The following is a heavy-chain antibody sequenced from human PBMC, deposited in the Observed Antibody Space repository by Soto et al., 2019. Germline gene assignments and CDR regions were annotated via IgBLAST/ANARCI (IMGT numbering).Heavy chain of an antibody. J-gene: IGHJ4*02. CDR1: GFSLSRKGMS. D-gene: IGHD1-7*01. CDR3: KRSPNWNYEYYFDY. CDR2: IDWEEEK. V-gene: IGHV2-70*01. Sequence: SGPTLVNPKQTLILTCAFSGFSLSRKGMSVSWIRQPPGKALEFLALIDWEEEKFSSPSLRTRLTVSKDTSKSQVVLTLTNVDPVDTDTYYCKRSPNWNYEYYFDYWGQGTLVTVSA.